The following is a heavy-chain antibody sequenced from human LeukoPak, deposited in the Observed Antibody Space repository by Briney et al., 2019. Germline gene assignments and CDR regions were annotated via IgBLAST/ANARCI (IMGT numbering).Heavy chain of an antibody. D-gene: IGHD3-10*01. V-gene: IGHV4-34*01. J-gene: IGHJ6*02. CDR1: GGSFSGYY. Sequence: ASETLSLTCAVYGGSFSGYYWSWIRQPPGKGLEWIGEINRSGSTNYNPSLKSRVTISVDTSKNQFSLKLSSVTAADTAVYYCARRAVREPAFWYYGMDVWGQGTTVTVSS. CDR2: INRSGST. CDR3: ARRAVREPAFWYYGMDV.